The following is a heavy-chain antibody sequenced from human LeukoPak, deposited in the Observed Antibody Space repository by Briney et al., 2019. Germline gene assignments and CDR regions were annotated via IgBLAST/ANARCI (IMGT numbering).Heavy chain of an antibody. V-gene: IGHV3-21*01. CDR2: ISSSSSYI. J-gene: IGHJ3*02. CDR1: GFTFSSYS. Sequence: GGSLRLSCAASGFTFSSYSMNWVRQAPGKGLEWVSSISSSSSYIYYADSVKGRFTISRDNAKNSLYLQMNSLRAEDTAVYYCASALGGNDFWSPMGVLRAFDIWGQGTMVTVSS. CDR3: ASALGGNDFWSPMGVLRAFDI. D-gene: IGHD3-3*01.